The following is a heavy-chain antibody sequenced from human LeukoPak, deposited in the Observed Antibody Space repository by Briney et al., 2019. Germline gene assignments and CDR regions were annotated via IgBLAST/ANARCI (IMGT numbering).Heavy chain of an antibody. Sequence: GGSLRLSCAASGFTFISYSMTWVRQAPGKGLEWVSSISSRSTYLYYADSVKSRFTISRDYAKNLLYLQMNSLRAEDTAVYYCARNIEGYKLHNFDSWGQGTLVTVSS. D-gene: IGHD5-24*01. CDR1: GFTFISYS. V-gene: IGHV3-21*01. CDR2: ISSRSTYL. J-gene: IGHJ4*02. CDR3: ARNIEGYKLHNFDS.